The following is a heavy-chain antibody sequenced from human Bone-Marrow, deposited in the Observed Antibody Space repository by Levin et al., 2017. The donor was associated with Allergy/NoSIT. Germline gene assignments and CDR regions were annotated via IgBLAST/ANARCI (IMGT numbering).Heavy chain of an antibody. V-gene: IGHV2-5*02. Sequence: ASGPTLVTPTQALTLTCTFSGFSLTPNPLGVGWIRQPPGKALEWLALIYWDDDKRYSPSLRSRLTITKYTSKNQVILTMIDMGPVDTATYYCAHRLLETGNWQSGYFDYWGQGILVTVSS. D-gene: IGHD1-1*01. CDR3: AHRLLETGNWQSGYFDY. CDR1: GFSLTPNPLG. CDR2: IYWDDDK. J-gene: IGHJ4*02.